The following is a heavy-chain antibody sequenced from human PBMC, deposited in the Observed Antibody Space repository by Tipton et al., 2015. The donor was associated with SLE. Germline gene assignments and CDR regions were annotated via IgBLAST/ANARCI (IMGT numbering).Heavy chain of an antibody. V-gene: IGHV3-21*03. D-gene: IGHD3-3*01. CDR2: ISSSSTYI. J-gene: IGHJ4*02. Sequence: SLRLSCAASDLTVGVHYMSWVRQPPGKGLEWVSSISSSSTYIYYADSVKGRFTISRDNSKKSLFLQMKSLRSEDTAVYFCASNYDFGSAIPYWGQGTLVAVSA. CDR3: ASNYDFGSAIPY. CDR1: DLTVGVHY.